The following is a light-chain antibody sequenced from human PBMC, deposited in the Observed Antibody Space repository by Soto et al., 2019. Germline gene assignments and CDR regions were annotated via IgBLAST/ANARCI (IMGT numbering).Light chain of an antibody. Sequence: EIVMTQSPATLSVSPGERATLSCRASQSVSSNLAWYQQKPGQAPRLLIYGASTRATGIPAWFSGSGSGTYFPLTISSLQSEDFAVYYCQQYNNSPFTFGPGTKVDIK. CDR1: QSVSSN. V-gene: IGKV3-15*01. J-gene: IGKJ3*01. CDR3: QQYNNSPFT. CDR2: GAS.